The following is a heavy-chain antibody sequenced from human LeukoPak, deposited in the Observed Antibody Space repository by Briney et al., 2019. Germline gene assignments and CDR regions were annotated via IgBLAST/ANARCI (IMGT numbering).Heavy chain of an antibody. CDR1: GGSISSSSYY. CDR2: IYYSGST. D-gene: IGHD6-19*01. Sequence: TETLSLTCTVSGGSISSSSYYWGWIRQPPGKGLEWIGSIYYSGSTYYNPSLKSRVTISVDTSKNQFSLKLSSVTAADTAVYYCARQTVAGSSLDYWGQGTLVTVSS. V-gene: IGHV4-39*01. J-gene: IGHJ4*02. CDR3: ARQTVAGSSLDY.